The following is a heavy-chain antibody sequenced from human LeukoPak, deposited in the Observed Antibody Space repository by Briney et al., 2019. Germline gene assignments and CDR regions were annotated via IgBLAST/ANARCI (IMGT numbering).Heavy chain of an antibody. CDR3: ARGGLYGGSPDY. J-gene: IGHJ4*02. V-gene: IGHV1-18*01. D-gene: IGHD1-26*01. Sequence: SVQVSCKASGYTFTSYGISWLRQAPAQELAWMAWISGYNGNTNYAQKLQGRVTMTTDTSTSTAYMELMSLRSDDTAVYYCARGGLYGGSPDYWGQGTLVIVSS. CDR2: ISGYNGNT. CDR1: GYTFTSYG.